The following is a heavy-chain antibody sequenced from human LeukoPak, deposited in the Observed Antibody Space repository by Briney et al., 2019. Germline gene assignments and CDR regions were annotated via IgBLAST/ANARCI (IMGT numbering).Heavy chain of an antibody. CDR1: GDSIGRINYY. D-gene: IGHD6-13*01. Sequence: SETLSLTCTISGDSIGRINYYWGWIRQPPGKGLEWIVSMSYSGHTYYNPSLKSRVTTSIDTSKNQLSLNLKSVTAADTAVYYCARDLAGATYSSSWYNWFDPWGQGTLVTVSS. V-gene: IGHV4-39*07. CDR3: ARDLAGATYSSSWYNWFDP. CDR2: MSYSGHT. J-gene: IGHJ5*02.